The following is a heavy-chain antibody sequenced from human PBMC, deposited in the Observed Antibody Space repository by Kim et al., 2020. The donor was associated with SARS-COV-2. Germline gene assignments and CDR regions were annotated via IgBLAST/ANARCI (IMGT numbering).Heavy chain of an antibody. CDR2: VYYSGTT. J-gene: IGHJ6*03. CDR1: GDSTSNSY. V-gene: IGHV4-59*08. CDR3: ARRDMGV. Sequence: SETLSLTCSVSGDSTSNSYWSWIRQSPGKGLEYIGYVYYSGTTNYNPSLKSRVTISVDTSKNQFSLKLSSVTATDTAVYYCARRDMGVWGKGTTVTVSS.